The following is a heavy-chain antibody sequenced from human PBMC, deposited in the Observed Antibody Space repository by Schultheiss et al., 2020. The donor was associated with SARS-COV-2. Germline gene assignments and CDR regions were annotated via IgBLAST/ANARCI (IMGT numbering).Heavy chain of an antibody. Sequence: SETLSLTCTVSGGSISSSSYYWGWIRQPPGKGLEWIGSIYYSGSTYYNPSLKSRVTISVDTSKNQFSLKLSSVTAADTAVYYCARRRTVTGYYYYGMDVWGQGTTVTVSS. CDR3: ARRRTVTGYYYYGMDV. CDR2: IYYSGST. J-gene: IGHJ6*02. CDR1: GGSISSSSYY. D-gene: IGHD4-17*01. V-gene: IGHV4-39*01.